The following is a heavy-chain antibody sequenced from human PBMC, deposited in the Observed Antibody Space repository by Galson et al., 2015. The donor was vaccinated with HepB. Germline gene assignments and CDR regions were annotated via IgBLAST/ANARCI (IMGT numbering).Heavy chain of an antibody. D-gene: IGHD1-26*01. CDR3: ARDVVGAPAPGAFDI. Sequence: SMRLSCAAAGFIFSNYGIHWVRQAPGKGLEWVAVIWYDGRNTYYADSVKGRFTISRDNSKNTLYLQMNSLRVEDTAIYYCARDVVGAPAPGAFDIWGQGTVVTVSS. CDR2: IWYDGRNT. J-gene: IGHJ3*02. CDR1: GFIFSNYG. V-gene: IGHV3-33*01.